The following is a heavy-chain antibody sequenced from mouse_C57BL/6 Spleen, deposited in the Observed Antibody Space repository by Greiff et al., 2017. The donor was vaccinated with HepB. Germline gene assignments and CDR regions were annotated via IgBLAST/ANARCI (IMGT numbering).Heavy chain of an antibody. V-gene: IGHV1-55*01. J-gene: IGHJ3*01. CDR3: ARWDGSSYPFAY. CDR1: GYTFTSYW. D-gene: IGHD1-1*01. Sequence: QVQLQQPGAELVKPGASVKMSCKASGYTFTSYWITWVKQRPGQGLEWIGDIYPGSGSTNYNEKFKSKATLTVDTSSSTAYMQLSSLTSEDSAVYYCARWDGSSYPFAYWGQGTLVTVSA. CDR2: IYPGSGST.